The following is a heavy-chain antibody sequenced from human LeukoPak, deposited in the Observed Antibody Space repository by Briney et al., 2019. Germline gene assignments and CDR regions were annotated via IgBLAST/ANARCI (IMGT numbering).Heavy chain of an antibody. Sequence: ASVKVSCKASGYTFTGYYMHWVRQAPGQGLEWMGWINPNSGGTNYAQKFQGRVTMTRDTSISTAYMELSRLRSDDTAVYYCARAPVAGTTDFDYWGQGTLVTVSS. V-gene: IGHV1-2*02. D-gene: IGHD6-19*01. CDR1: GYTFTGYY. CDR3: ARAPVAGTTDFDY. CDR2: INPNSGGT. J-gene: IGHJ4*02.